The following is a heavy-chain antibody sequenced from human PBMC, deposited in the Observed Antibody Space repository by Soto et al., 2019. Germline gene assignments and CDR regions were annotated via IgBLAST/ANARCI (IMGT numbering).Heavy chain of an antibody. D-gene: IGHD3-10*01. Sequence: QVQLQESGPGLVKPSQTLSLTCTVSGGSISSGDYYWSWIRQPPGKGLEWIGYIYYSGSTYYNPSLKRRVTISVDTSKNQFSLKLSSVTAAVTAVYYCARTGYYYGSGSSRYFDYWGQGTLVTVSS. CDR3: ARTGYYYGSGSSRYFDY. V-gene: IGHV4-30-4*01. CDR2: IYYSGST. J-gene: IGHJ4*02. CDR1: GGSISSGDYY.